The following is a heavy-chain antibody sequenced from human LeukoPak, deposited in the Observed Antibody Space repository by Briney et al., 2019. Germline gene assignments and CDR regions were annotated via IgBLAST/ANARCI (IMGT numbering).Heavy chain of an antibody. Sequence: GGSLRLSCASSGFTFSNYWMSWVRQAPGKGLVWVANIKEDGSEKDYVDSVKGRFTISRDNAKNSLYLQMNSLRAEDTAIYYCARDWGAAGLWDYWGQGTLVTVSS. CDR1: GFTFSNYW. CDR2: IKEDGSEK. CDR3: ARDWGAAGLWDY. V-gene: IGHV3-7*05. D-gene: IGHD6-13*01. J-gene: IGHJ4*02.